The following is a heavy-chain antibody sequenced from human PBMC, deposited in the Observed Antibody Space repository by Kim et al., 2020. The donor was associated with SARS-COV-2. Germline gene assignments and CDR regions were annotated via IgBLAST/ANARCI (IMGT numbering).Heavy chain of an antibody. CDR3: ARGGAGGPRPYFYYAMDV. CDR2: SYSTGNT. V-gene: IGHV4-4*07. J-gene: IGHJ6*02. Sequence: HTARRGLRWLERSYSTGNTDYNHSHKSRVTMSIDTSKNIFSLELTYVPAADTALSCCARGGAGGPRPYFYYAMDVWGQGTTVTVSS. D-gene: IGHD2-15*01.